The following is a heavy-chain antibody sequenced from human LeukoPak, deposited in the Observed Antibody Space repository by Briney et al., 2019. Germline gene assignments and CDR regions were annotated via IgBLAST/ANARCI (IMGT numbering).Heavy chain of an antibody. J-gene: IGHJ4*02. CDR1: GFTFSSYS. CDR2: ISSSSSYI. Sequence: GGSLRLSCAASGFTFSSYSMNWVRQAPGKGLEWVSSISSSSSYIYYADSVKGRFTISRDNAKNSLYLQMNSLRAEDTAVYYCARDKIVGATYFDYWGRGILVTVSS. V-gene: IGHV3-21*01. CDR3: ARDKIVGATYFDY. D-gene: IGHD1-26*01.